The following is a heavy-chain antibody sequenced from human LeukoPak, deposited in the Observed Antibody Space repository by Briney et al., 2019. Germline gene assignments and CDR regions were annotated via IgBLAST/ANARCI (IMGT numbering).Heavy chain of an antibody. CDR2: ISGSGGST. D-gene: IGHD3-3*01. J-gene: IGHJ4*02. V-gene: IGHV3-23*01. Sequence: GGSLRLSCAASGFTFSSYGMSWVRQAPGKGLEWVSAISGSGGSTYYADSGKGRFTISRDNSKNTLYLQMNSLRAEDTAVYYCATEYNYDFWRGYSTWGQGTLVTVSS. CDR1: GFTFSSYG. CDR3: ATEYNYDFWRGYST.